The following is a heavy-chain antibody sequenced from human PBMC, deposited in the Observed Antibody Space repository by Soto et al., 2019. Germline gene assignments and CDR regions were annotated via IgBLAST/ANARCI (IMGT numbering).Heavy chain of an antibody. CDR2: IIPIFGTA. CDR1: GGTFSSYA. D-gene: IGHD5-12*01. CDR3: ARDGYNSPQGSDY. J-gene: IGHJ4*02. V-gene: IGHV1-69*13. Sequence: SVKVSCKASGGTFSSYAISWVRQAPGQGLEWMGGIIPIFGTANYAQKFQGRVTITADESTSTAYMELRSLRSDGTAVYYCARDGYNSPQGSDYWGQGTLVTVSS.